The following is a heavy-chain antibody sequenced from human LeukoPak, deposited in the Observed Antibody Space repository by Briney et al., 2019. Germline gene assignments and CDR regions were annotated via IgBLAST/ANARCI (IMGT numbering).Heavy chain of an antibody. Sequence: ASVKVSCKASGGTFSSYAISWVRQAPGQGLEWMGGIISIFGTANYAQKFQGRVAITADESTSTAYMELSSLRSEDTAVYYCARGPHGSSGWPGAEYFQHWGQGTLVTVSS. J-gene: IGHJ1*01. CDR3: ARGPHGSSGWPGAEYFQH. D-gene: IGHD6-19*01. CDR1: GGTFSSYA. CDR2: IISIFGTA. V-gene: IGHV1-69*13.